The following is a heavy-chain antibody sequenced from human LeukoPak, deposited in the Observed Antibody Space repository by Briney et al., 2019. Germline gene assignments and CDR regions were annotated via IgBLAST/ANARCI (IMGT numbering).Heavy chain of an antibody. Sequence: GGSLRLSCAASGFTFSTYAMSWVRQAPGKGLEWVANIKEDGTETYYVDSVKGRFTISRDNAKNSLYLQMNSLRVEDTAVYYCAKEGRSLQTYWGQGTLVTVSS. CDR2: IKEDGTET. J-gene: IGHJ4*02. CDR3: AKEGRSLQTY. CDR1: GFTFSTYA. V-gene: IGHV3-7*03. D-gene: IGHD5-24*01.